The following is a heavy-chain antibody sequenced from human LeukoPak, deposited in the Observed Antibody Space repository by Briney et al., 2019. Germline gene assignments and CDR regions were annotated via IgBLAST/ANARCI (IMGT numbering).Heavy chain of an antibody. J-gene: IGHJ3*02. D-gene: IGHD3-22*01. CDR2: IIGSGGST. Sequence: GGSVRLSCAASGFTFSSYAMSWVRQAPGKGLEWVSAIIGSGGSTYYADSVKGRFTISRDNSKNAPYVQMNSLRADDTAVYYCAKDPPYYYDSSGYRGGAFDIWGQGTMVTVSS. CDR3: AKDPPYYYDSSGYRGGAFDI. CDR1: GFTFSSYA. V-gene: IGHV3-23*01.